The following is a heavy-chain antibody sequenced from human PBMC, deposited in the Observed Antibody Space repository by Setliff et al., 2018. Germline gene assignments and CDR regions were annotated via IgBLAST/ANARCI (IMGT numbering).Heavy chain of an antibody. CDR2: ISSSSSTI. CDR1: GFTFSNYW. CDR3: ARDRGRQLGYTGDAFDI. V-gene: IGHV3-48*04. J-gene: IGHJ3*02. Sequence: GGSLRLSCAASGFTFSNYWMNWVRQAPGKGLEWVSYISSSSSTIYYADSVKGRFTISRDNAKNSLYLQMNSLRAEDTAVYYCARDRGRQLGYTGDAFDIWGQGTMVTVSS. D-gene: IGHD5-18*01.